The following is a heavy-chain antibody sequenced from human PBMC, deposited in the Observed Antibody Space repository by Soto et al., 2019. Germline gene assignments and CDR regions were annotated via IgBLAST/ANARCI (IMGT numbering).Heavy chain of an antibody. Sequence: SETLSLTCAVYGGSFSGYYWSWIRQPPGKGLEWIGEINHSGSTNYNPSLKSRVTISVDTSKNQFSLKLSSVTAADTAVYYCARGGSSSSPLHYDMDVWGQGTTVTVSS. V-gene: IGHV4-34*01. CDR1: GGSFSGYY. J-gene: IGHJ6*02. CDR3: ARGGSSSSPLHYDMDV. CDR2: INHSGST. D-gene: IGHD6-6*01.